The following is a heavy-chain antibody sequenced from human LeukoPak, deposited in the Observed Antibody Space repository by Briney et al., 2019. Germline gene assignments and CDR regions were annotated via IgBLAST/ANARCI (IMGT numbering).Heavy chain of an antibody. Sequence: PGGSLRLSCAASGFTFSSYAMSWVRQAPGKGLEWVSAISGSGGSTYYADSVKGRFTISRDNSKNTLYLQMNSLRAEDTAVYYCAKVGTGNLWFGELFFSYWGQGTLVTVSS. J-gene: IGHJ4*02. CDR1: GFTFSSYA. CDR3: AKVGTGNLWFGELFFSY. D-gene: IGHD3-10*01. CDR2: ISGSGGST. V-gene: IGHV3-23*01.